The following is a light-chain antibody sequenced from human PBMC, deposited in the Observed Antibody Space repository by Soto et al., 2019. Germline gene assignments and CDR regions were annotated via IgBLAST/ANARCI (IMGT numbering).Light chain of an antibody. Sequence: EILLTQSRGTLSFSPGDRATLSCRASQSLTNTFLAWYQQIPGQTPRLLIYSATTRATGIPDRFSGSGSGTDVTLTISRLERKDFAVYFYPQYGTLPLSVGRGTKVEIK. CDR3: PQYGTLPLS. CDR2: SAT. CDR1: QSLTNTF. J-gene: IGKJ4*01. V-gene: IGKV3-20*01.